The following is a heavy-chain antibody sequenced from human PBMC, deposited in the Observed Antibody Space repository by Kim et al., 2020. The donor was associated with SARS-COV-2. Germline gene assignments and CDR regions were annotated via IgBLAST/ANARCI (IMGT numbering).Heavy chain of an antibody. CDR2: IYYSGST. J-gene: IGHJ4*02. CDR1: GGSVSSGSYY. Sequence: SETLSLTCTVSGGSVSSGSYYWTWIRQPPGKGLEWIGYIYYSGSTNYNPSLKSRVTISVDTSKNQFSLKLSSVTAADTAVYYCARLRDYGDYDFDYWGQG. CDR3: ARLRDYGDYDFDY. V-gene: IGHV4-61*01. D-gene: IGHD4-17*01.